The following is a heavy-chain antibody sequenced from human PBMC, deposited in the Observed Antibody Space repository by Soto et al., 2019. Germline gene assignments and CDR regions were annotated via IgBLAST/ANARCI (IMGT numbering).Heavy chain of an antibody. D-gene: IGHD5-12*01. Sequence: EVQLLESGGGLVQPGGSLRLSCAASGFTFSTYAMIWVRQAPGKGLEWVSAISGSGDSTYYADSVKGRFTISRDNSKNTRYLQMSSLRAEDTAIYYCAKDSFINLRGYDSYWGQGTLVTVSS. CDR1: GFTFSTYA. V-gene: IGHV3-23*01. J-gene: IGHJ4*02. CDR3: AKDSFINLRGYDSY. CDR2: ISGSGDST.